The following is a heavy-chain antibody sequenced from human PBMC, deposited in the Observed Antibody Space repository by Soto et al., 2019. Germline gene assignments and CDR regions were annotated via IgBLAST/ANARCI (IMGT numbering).Heavy chain of an antibody. CDR3: VKEHGTPMVRGGSYT. J-gene: IGHJ5*02. Sequence: LKISWAASGFIFEDYGMSWVRQLPGKGLEWVAGINWSGRTRDYVESVRGRFTISRDAGKNHVYLEMNYVRPYHMAVYYCVKEHGTPMVRGGSYTWGQGA. D-gene: IGHD3-10*01. V-gene: IGHV3-20*04. CDR1: GFIFEDYG. CDR2: INWSGRTR.